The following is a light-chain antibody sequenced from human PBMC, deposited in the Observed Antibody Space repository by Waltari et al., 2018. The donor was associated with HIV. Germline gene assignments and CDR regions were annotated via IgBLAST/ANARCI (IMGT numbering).Light chain of an antibody. CDR2: EGS. V-gene: IGLV3-21*02. Sequence: SYVLTQPPSVSVAPGQTDRIAWGGDNIGRKNVHWYQQTSGQAPVLVIYEGSVRPSRAPDRISGTNSGNTATLTISRVEAGDEAVFHCQVWDASTDHVVFGGGTKLTVL. CDR3: QVWDASTDHVV. CDR1: NIGRKN. J-gene: IGLJ2*01.